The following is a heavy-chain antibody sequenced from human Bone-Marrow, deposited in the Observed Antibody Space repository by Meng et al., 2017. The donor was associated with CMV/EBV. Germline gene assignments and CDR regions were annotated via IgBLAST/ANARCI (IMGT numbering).Heavy chain of an antibody. D-gene: IGHD3/OR15-3a*01. CDR1: GFSFSEYR. V-gene: IGHV3-48*04. CDR2: IDVSGATM. J-gene: IGHJ4*02. CDR3: VSGLDPPFDN. Sequence: GGSLRLSCAASGFSFSEYRMNWARQAPGKGLEWVSYIDVSGATMYYADSVKGRFTISRDNADNSLFLQMNSLRADDTAIYYCVSGLDPPFDNWGQGILVTVSS.